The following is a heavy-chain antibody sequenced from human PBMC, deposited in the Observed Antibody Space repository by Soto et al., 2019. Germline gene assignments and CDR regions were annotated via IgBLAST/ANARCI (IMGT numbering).Heavy chain of an antibody. D-gene: IGHD2-15*01. Sequence: PGGSLRLSCAASGFTFDDYAMHWVRQAPGKGLEWVSGISWNSGSIGYADSVKGRFTISRDNAKNSLYLQMNSLRAEDTALYYCAKDYCSGGSCPGEYNWFDPWGQGT. CDR3: AKDYCSGGSCPGEYNWFDP. V-gene: IGHV3-9*01. J-gene: IGHJ5*02. CDR1: GFTFDDYA. CDR2: ISWNSGSI.